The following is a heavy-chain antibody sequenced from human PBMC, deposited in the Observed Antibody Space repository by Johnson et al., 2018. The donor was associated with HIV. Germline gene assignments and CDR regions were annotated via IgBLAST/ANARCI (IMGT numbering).Heavy chain of an antibody. Sequence: VQLVESGGGLVQPGRSLRLSCAASGFTFDDYAMHWVRQAPGKGLEWVSGISWNSGSIGYADSVKGRFTISRDNAKNSLYLQMNSLRAEDTALYYCAKGGGIVVVPAVTWDAFDIWGQGTMVTVSS. CDR3: AKGGGIVVVPAVTWDAFDI. CDR1: GFTFDDYA. CDR2: ISWNSGSI. D-gene: IGHD2-2*01. J-gene: IGHJ3*02. V-gene: IGHV3-9*01.